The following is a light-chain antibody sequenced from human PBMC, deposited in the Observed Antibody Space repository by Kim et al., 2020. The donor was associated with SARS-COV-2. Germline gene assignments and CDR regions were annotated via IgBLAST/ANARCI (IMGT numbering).Light chain of an antibody. CDR3: QQYGSSPT. CDR1: QSVSSSY. J-gene: IGKJ2*01. Sequence: EIVLTQSPGTLSLSPGERATLSCRASQSVSSSYLAWYQQKPGQAPRLLIYGASSRATGIPDRFSGSGSGTDFTLTISRLEPEDFAVYYCQQYGSSPTFGQATKLEI. CDR2: GAS. V-gene: IGKV3-20*01.